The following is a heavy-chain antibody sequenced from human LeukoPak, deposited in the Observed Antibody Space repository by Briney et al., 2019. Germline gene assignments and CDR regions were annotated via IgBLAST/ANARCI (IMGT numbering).Heavy chain of an antibody. Sequence: PGGSLRLSCAASGFTFSNYAMSWVRQAPGKGLEWVSTISGTNGNTYYADSVKGRFTISRDNSKNTLYLQMNSLRVEDTALYYCAKDRMATNTFKFDFWGQGILVTVSS. CDR3: AKDRMATNTFKFDF. CDR2: ISGTNGNT. D-gene: IGHD5-24*01. V-gene: IGHV3-23*01. CDR1: GFTFSNYA. J-gene: IGHJ4*02.